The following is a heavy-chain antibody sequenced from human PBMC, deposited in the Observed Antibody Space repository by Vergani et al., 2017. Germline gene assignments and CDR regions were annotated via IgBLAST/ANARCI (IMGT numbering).Heavy chain of an antibody. J-gene: IGHJ5*02. V-gene: IGHV4-34*01. D-gene: IGHD2-15*01. Sequence: QVQLQQWGAGLLKPSETLSLTCAVYGRSFSGYYWSWIRQPPGKGLEWIGEINHSGSTNYNPSLKSRVTISVDTSKNQFSLKLSSVTAADTAVYYCATLGYCSGGSCYASWGQGTLVTVSS. CDR3: ATLGYCSGGSCYAS. CDR2: INHSGST. CDR1: GRSFSGYY.